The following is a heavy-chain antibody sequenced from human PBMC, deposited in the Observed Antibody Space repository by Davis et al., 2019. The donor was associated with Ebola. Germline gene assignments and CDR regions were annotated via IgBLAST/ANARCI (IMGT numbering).Heavy chain of an antibody. CDR2: IGTAGDT. CDR1: GFTFSSYD. V-gene: IGHV3-13*01. Sequence: GESLKISCAASGFTFSSYDMHWVRQATGKGLEWVSAIGTAGDTYYPGSVKGRFTISRENAKNSLYLQMNSLRAEDTAVYYCARGSLYYYGMDVWGQGTTVTVSS. J-gene: IGHJ6*02. CDR3: ARGSLYYYGMDV.